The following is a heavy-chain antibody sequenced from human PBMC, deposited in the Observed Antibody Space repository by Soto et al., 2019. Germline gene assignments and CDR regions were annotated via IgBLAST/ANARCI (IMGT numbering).Heavy chain of an antibody. D-gene: IGHD6-19*01. CDR2: ISYDGSNK. J-gene: IGHJ4*02. V-gene: IGHV3-30-3*01. CDR3: ARGGLAVAGTYY. Sequence: GGSLRLSCAASGFTFSSYAMHWVRQAPGKGLEWVAVISYDGSNKYYADSVKGRFTISRDNSKNTLYLQMNSLRAEDTGVYYCARGGLAVAGTYYWGQGTLVTVSS. CDR1: GFTFSSYA.